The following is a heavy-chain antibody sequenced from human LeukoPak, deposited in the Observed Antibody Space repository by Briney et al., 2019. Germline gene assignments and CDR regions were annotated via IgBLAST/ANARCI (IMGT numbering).Heavy chain of an antibody. CDR2: ISVYSDNT. CDR1: GYTFTSYG. D-gene: IGHD6-19*01. Sequence: ASVKVSCKASGYTFTSYGISRVRQAPGQGLEWMGWISVYSDNTKYAQKLQGRVTMTTDTSTSTAYMELRSLRSDDTAVYYCASGGEWLALFDYWGQGTLVTVSS. V-gene: IGHV1-18*01. J-gene: IGHJ4*02. CDR3: ASGGEWLALFDY.